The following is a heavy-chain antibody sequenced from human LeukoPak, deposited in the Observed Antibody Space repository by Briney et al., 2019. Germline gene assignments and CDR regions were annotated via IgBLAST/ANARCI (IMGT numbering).Heavy chain of an antibody. CDR3: ARATMAHDAFDI. Sequence: GGSLRLSCAASGFTFSTYSMNWVRQAPGKGLEWVSSISSSSYIYYADSVKGRFTISRDNAKNSLYLQMNSLRAEDTAVYYCARATMAHDAFDIWGQGTMVTVSS. CDR1: GFTFSTYS. D-gene: IGHD5-12*01. J-gene: IGHJ3*02. V-gene: IGHV3-21*01. CDR2: ISSSSYI.